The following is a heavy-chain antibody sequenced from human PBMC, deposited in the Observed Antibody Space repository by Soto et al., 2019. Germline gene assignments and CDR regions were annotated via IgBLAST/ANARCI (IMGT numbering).Heavy chain of an antibody. J-gene: IGHJ6*02. CDR3: ARLPYYYYGMDV. CDR1: VYSFTSYW. Sequence: PGASLKISCKGAVYSFTSYWSSWVRQMPGKGLEWMGRIDPSDSYTNYSPSFQGHVTISADKSISTAYLQWSSLKASDTAMYYCARLPYYYYGMDVWGQGTTVTVSS. CDR2: IDPSDSYT. V-gene: IGHV5-10-1*01.